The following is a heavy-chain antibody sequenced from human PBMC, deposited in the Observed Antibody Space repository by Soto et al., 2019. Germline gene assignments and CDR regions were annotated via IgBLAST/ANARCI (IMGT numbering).Heavy chain of an antibody. CDR2: IDWDDDK. CDR3: ARIQSWNYDHYYYGMDV. Sequence: VSGPTLVNPTQTLTLTCTFSGFSLSTRGMCVTWIRQPPGKALEWLARIDWDDDKYYSTSLKTRLTISKDTSKNQVVLTMTNMDPVDTATYYCARIQSWNYDHYYYGMDVWGQGTTVTVSS. J-gene: IGHJ6*02. V-gene: IGHV2-70*11. CDR1: GFSLSTRGMC. D-gene: IGHD1-7*01.